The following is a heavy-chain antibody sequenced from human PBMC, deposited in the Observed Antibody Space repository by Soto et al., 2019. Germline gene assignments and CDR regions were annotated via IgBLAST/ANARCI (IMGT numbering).Heavy chain of an antibody. Sequence: GGSLRLSCAASGFTFSDYYMSWIRQAPGKGLEWVSYISSSGSTIYYADSVKGRFTISRDNAKNSLYLQMNSLRAEDTAVYYCARLRPYLPLEYSGYDPIVYMDVWGKGTTVTVSS. V-gene: IGHV3-11*01. CDR2: ISSSGSTI. CDR1: GFTFSDYY. J-gene: IGHJ6*03. D-gene: IGHD5-12*01. CDR3: ARLRPYLPLEYSGYDPIVYMDV.